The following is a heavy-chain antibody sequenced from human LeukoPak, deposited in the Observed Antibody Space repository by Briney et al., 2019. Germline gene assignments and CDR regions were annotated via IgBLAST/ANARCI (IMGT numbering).Heavy chain of an antibody. D-gene: IGHD3-3*01. CDR3: ARSGYFSPSDY. V-gene: IGHV3-30*07. Sequence: GRSLRLSCAASGFTFSSYAMHWVRQAPGKGLEWVAVISYDGSNKYYADSVKGRFTISRDNSKNTLYLQMNSLRAEDTAVYYCARSGYFSPSDYWGQGTLVTASS. CDR2: ISYDGSNK. CDR1: GFTFSSYA. J-gene: IGHJ4*02.